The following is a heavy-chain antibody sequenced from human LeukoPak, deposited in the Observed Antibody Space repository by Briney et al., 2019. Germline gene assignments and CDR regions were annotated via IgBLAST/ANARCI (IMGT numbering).Heavy chain of an antibody. V-gene: IGHV3-21*06. D-gene: IGHD5-12*01. CDR1: GFIFSSYS. Sequence: GGSLRLSCAASGFIFSSYSMNWVRQAPGKGPEWVSSISNSGSCIYYADSVKGRFTISRDNAKNSLYLQMNSLSAEDTALYFCARDPGYSFYFDYWGQGILVTVSS. J-gene: IGHJ4*02. CDR2: ISNSGSCI. CDR3: ARDPGYSFYFDY.